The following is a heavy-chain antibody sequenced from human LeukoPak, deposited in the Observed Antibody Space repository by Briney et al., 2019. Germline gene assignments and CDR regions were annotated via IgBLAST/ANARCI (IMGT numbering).Heavy chain of an antibody. CDR1: GGTFSMYG. CDR3: AREWDYHSNGYYFYY. CDR2: IIPLFGTA. D-gene: IGHD3-22*01. J-gene: IGHJ4*02. Sequence: SVKVSCTASGGTFSMYGISWVRQAPGQGLQWMGGIIPLFGTANYAQNFQGRVTITADESTSTAFMELSSLRSEDTAVYYCAREWDYHSNGYYFYYWGQGTLVTVSS. V-gene: IGHV1-69*13.